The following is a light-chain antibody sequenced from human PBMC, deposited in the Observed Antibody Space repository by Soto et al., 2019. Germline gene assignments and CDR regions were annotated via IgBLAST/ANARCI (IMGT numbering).Light chain of an antibody. J-gene: IGKJ2*01. CDR1: QSTRNN. CDR2: AAS. Sequence: DIQMTQSPSSLSASVGARVTITCRASQSTRNNLNWYQQKPGKAPNLLIYAASSLPSGVPSRFSGSGSGTDFTLTISSLQPEDFATYSCQQGDSAPFTFGQGTKLEIK. V-gene: IGKV1-39*01. CDR3: QQGDSAPFT.